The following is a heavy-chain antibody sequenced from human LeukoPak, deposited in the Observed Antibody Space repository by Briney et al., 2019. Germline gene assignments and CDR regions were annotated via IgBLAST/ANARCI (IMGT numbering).Heavy chain of an antibody. J-gene: IGHJ4*02. D-gene: IGHD3-22*01. CDR3: ARDATYYYDSSGYPYY. V-gene: IGHV3-20*04. CDR2: INWNGGST. CDR1: GFTFDDYG. Sequence: GGSLRLSCAASGFTFDDYGMSWVRQAPGMGLEWVSGINWNGGSTGYADSVKGRFTISRDNAKNSLYLQMNSLRAEDTALYYCARDATYYYDSSGYPYYWGQGTLVTVSS.